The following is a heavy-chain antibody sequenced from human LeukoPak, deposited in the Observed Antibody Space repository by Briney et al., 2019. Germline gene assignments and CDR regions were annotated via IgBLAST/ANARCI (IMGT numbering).Heavy chain of an antibody. J-gene: IGHJ1*01. CDR1: GGSISSGDYY. V-gene: IGHV4-30-4*01. CDR3: ARVIYGSGSYMHFQH. D-gene: IGHD3-10*01. Sequence: SETLSLTCTVSGGSISSGDYYWSWIRQPPGKGLEWIGYIYYSGSTYYNPSLKSRVTISVDTSKNQFSLKLSSVTAADTAVHYCARVIYGSGSYMHFQHWGQGTLVTVSS. CDR2: IYYSGST.